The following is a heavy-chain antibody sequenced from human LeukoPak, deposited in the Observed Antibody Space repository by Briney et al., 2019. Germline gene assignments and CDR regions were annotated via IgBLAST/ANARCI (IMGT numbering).Heavy chain of an antibody. D-gene: IGHD3-10*01. CDR3: TTRASYYYGSGSY. CDR2: IKSKTDGGTT. J-gene: IGHJ4*02. Sequence: GGSLRLSCAASGFTFSNAWMSWVRQAPGKGLEWVGRIKSKTDGGTTDYAAPVKGRFTISRDDSKNTQYLQMNSLKTEDTAVYYCTTRASYYYGSGSYWGQGTLVTVSS. CDR1: GFTFSNAW. V-gene: IGHV3-15*01.